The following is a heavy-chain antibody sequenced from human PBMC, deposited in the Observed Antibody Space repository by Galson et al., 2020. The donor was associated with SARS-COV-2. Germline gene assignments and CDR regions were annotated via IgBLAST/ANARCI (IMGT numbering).Heavy chain of an antibody. CDR1: GFTFSSYS. CDR3: ARDPTYGDPDYYYYYGMDV. D-gene: IGHD4-17*01. J-gene: IGHJ6*02. Sequence: GESLKISCAASGFTFSSYSMNWVRQAPGKGLEWVSSISSSSSYIYYADSVKGRFTISRDNAKNSLYLQMNSLRAEDTAVYYCARDPTYGDPDYYYYYGMDVWGQGTTVTVSS. CDR2: ISSSSSYI. V-gene: IGHV3-21*01.